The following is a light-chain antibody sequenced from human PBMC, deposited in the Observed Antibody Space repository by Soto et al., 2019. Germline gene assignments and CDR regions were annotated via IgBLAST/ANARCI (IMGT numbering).Light chain of an antibody. Sequence: EIVMTQSPATLSVSPGERATLSCRASRSVNSNLAWYQQKPGQAPRLLIYGASTRATGIPARFSASGSGTEFTLTISSLQPEDFATYYCQQSYSRTFGQGTKVEIK. CDR2: GAS. CDR3: QQSYSRT. V-gene: IGKV3-15*01. CDR1: RSVNSN. J-gene: IGKJ1*01.